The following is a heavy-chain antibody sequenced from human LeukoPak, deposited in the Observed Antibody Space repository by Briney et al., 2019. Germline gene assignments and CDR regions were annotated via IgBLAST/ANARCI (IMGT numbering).Heavy chain of an antibody. J-gene: IGHJ4*02. D-gene: IGHD2-21*01. CDR2: INSDGSST. CDR3: ASGRWGSFDY. CDR1: GFTVSNAW. V-gene: IGHV3-74*01. Sequence: GGSLRLSCAASGFTVSNAWMSWVRQAPGKGLVWVSRINSDGSSTSYADSVKGRFTISRDNAKNTLYLQMNSLRAEDTAVYYCASGRWGSFDYWGQGTLVTVSS.